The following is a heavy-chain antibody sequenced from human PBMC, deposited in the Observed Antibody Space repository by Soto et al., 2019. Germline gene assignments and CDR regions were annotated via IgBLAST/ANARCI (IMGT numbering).Heavy chain of an antibody. CDR1: GYTFTGYY. D-gene: IGHD3-16*01. CDR3: ARGNQITYWYFDL. CDR2: INPNSGGT. J-gene: IGHJ2*01. V-gene: IGHV1-2*04. Sequence: QVKLVQSGAEVKKPGASVKVSCKASGYTFTGYYMHWVRQAPGQGLEWMGWINPNSGGTNYAQKFQGWVTMTRDTYISTAYKERSRLRSDATAVYYCARGNQITYWYFDLWGRGKLVTVSS.